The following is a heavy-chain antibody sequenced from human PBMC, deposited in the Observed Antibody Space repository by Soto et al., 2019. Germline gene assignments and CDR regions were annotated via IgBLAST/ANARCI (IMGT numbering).Heavy chain of an antibody. D-gene: IGHD6-6*01. CDR1: GFTFSSYG. J-gene: IGHJ6*02. CDR3: ARDKTIAARPMGSGYYYGMDV. Sequence: GGSLRLSCAASGFTFSSYGMHWVRQAPGKGLEWVAVIWYDGSNKYYADSVKGRFTISRDNSKNTLYLQMNSLRAEDTAVYYCARDKTIAARPMGSGYYYGMDVWGQGTTVTVSS. V-gene: IGHV3-33*01. CDR2: IWYDGSNK.